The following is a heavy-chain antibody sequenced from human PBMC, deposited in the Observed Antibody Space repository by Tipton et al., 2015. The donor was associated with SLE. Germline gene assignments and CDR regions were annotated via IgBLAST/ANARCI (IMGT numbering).Heavy chain of an antibody. Sequence: QLVQSGAEVKKPGASVKASCKASGYTFTSYAMHWVRQDPGQRLEWMGWINAGNGNTKYSQKFQGRVTITRDTSASTAYMELSSLRSEDTAVYYCARTYCSSTSCLMDVWGKGTTVTVSS. CDR3: ARTYCSSTSCLMDV. V-gene: IGHV1-3*01. D-gene: IGHD2-2*01. CDR2: INAGNGNT. CDR1: GYTFTSYA. J-gene: IGHJ6*04.